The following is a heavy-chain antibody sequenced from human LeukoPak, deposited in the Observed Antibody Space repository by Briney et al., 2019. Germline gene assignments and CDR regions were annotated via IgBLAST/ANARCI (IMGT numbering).Heavy chain of an antibody. V-gene: IGHV1-24*01. CDR3: ATVSSWTNYFDY. CDR2: FGPEDGET. Sequence: ASVKVSCKVSGYTLTELSMHWVRQAPGKGLEWMGGFGPEDGETIYAQKFQGRVTMTEDTSTDTAYMELSSLRSEDTAVYYCATVSSWTNYFDYWGQGTLVTVSS. J-gene: IGHJ4*02. D-gene: IGHD6-13*01. CDR1: GYTLTELS.